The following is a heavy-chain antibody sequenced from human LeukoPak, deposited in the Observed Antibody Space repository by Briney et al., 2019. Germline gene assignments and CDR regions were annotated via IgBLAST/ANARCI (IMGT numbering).Heavy chain of an antibody. V-gene: IGHV3-30*18. D-gene: IGHD5-12*01. J-gene: IGHJ4*02. CDR1: GFTFSNYA. Sequence: GRSLRLSCAASGFTFSNYAMHWVRQAPGKGLEWVALISYDGSNKYYADSVKGRFTISRDKSKNTLHLQMNSLRAEDTAVYYCAKGLSMVATTGFDYWGQGTLVTVSS. CDR2: ISYDGSNK. CDR3: AKGLSMVATTGFDY.